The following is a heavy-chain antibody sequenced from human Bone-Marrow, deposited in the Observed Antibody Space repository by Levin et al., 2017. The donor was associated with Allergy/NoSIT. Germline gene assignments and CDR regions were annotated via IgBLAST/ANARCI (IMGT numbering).Heavy chain of an antibody. D-gene: IGHD6-13*01. CDR2: INPNSGGT. V-gene: IGHV1-2*02. CDR1: GYTFTGYY. Sequence: ASVKVSCKASGYTFTGYYMHWVRQAPGQGLEWMGWINPNSGGTNYAQKFQGRVTMTRDTSISTAYMELSRLRSDDTAVYYCARELGRGIAAALDYWGQGTLVTVSS. J-gene: IGHJ4*02. CDR3: ARELGRGIAAALDY.